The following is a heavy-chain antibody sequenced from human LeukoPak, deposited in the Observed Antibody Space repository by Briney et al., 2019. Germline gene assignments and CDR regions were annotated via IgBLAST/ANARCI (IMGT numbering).Heavy chain of an antibody. V-gene: IGHV1-2*02. CDR1: GFTFTGYD. J-gene: IGHJ3*02. D-gene: IGHD3-16*01. Sequence: GGSLRLSCEASGFTFTGYDMHWVRQAPGQGLEWMGGINASGGGTNYAHKVQGRVTMTRDTSISTAYMELSSLRSDDTAVYYCARAAHPYYDYVQPAHHDAFDIWGQGTMVTVSS. CDR2: INASGGGT. CDR3: ARAAHPYYDYVQPAHHDAFDI.